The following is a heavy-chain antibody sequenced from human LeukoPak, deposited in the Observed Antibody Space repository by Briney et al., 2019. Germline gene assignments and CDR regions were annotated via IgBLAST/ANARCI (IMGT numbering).Heavy chain of an antibody. CDR3: AREEYYYDSSRYYIS. J-gene: IGHJ5*02. D-gene: IGHD3-22*01. CDR1: GGSFSGYY. CDR2: INHSGST. V-gene: IGHV4-34*01. Sequence: NSSETLSLTCAVYGGSFSGYYWSWIRQPPGKELEWIGEINHSGSTNYNPSLKSRVTISVDTSKNQFSLKLSSVTAADTAVYYCAREEYYYDSSRYYISWGQGTLVTVSS.